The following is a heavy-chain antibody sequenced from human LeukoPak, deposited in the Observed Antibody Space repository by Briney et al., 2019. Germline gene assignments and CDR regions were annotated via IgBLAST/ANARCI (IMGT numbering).Heavy chain of an antibody. CDR3: ARPAPYYDFWSGYQFDAFDI. CDR1: GYTFTSYD. J-gene: IGHJ3*02. Sequence: ASVKVSCKASGYTFTSYDINWVRQATGQGLEWMGWMNPNSGNTGYAQKFQGRVTMTRNTSRSTAYMELSSLRSEDTAVYYCARPAPYYDFWSGYQFDAFDIWGQGTMVTVSS. D-gene: IGHD3-3*01. CDR2: MNPNSGNT. V-gene: IGHV1-8*01.